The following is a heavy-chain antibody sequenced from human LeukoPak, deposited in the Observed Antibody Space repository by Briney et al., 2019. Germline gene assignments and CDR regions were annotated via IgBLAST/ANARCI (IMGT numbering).Heavy chain of an antibody. V-gene: IGHV1-69*13. Sequence: SVKVSCKASGGTFSSYTISWVRQAPRQGLEWMGGIIPIFGTANYAQKFQGRVTITADESTSTAYMELRSLRSEDTAVYYCARGPNLLEWLTFDYWGQGTLVTVSS. D-gene: IGHD3-3*01. CDR2: IIPIFGTA. CDR3: ARGPNLLEWLTFDY. CDR1: GGTFSSYT. J-gene: IGHJ4*02.